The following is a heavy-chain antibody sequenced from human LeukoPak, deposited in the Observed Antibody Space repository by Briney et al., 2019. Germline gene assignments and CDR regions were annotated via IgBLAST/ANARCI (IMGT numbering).Heavy chain of an antibody. D-gene: IGHD3-9*01. CDR3: AKDGLRYFDY. CDR1: GFTFSSYA. CDR2: ISGSGDST. J-gene: IGHJ4*02. Sequence: PGGSLRLSCAASGFTFSSYAMSWVREPPGKGLEWGSAISGSGDSTYYADSVRRRSTISGDTSKNTLYLQMNRLRAEDTVVYYCAKDGLRYFDYWGQGTLVTVSS. V-gene: IGHV3-23*01.